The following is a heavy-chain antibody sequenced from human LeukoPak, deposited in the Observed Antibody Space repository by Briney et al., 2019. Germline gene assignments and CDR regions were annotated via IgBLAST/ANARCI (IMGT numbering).Heavy chain of an antibody. V-gene: IGHV4-34*01. Sequence: SETLSLTCAVYGGSFSGYYWSWIRQPPGKGLEWIGEINHSGSTNYNPSLKSRVTISVDTSKNQFSLQLNFVTPEDTAVYYCARAPYYYDGSGYYPFEKWGQGTLVTVSS. CDR2: INHSGST. D-gene: IGHD3-22*01. CDR3: ARAPYYYDGSGYYPFEK. CDR1: GGSFSGYY. J-gene: IGHJ4*02.